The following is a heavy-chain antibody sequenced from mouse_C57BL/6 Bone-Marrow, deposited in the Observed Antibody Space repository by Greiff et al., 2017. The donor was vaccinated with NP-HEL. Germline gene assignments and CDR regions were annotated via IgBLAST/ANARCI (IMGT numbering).Heavy chain of an antibody. CDR1: GYTFTSYW. V-gene: IGHV1-53*01. Sequence: QVQLQQPGTELVKPGASVKLSCKASGYTFTSYWMHWVKQRPGQGLEWIGNINPSNGGTNYNEKFKSKATLTVDKSSSTAYMQLSSLTSEDSAVYYCARPDGYDPFYYYAMDYCGQGTSVTVSS. J-gene: IGHJ4*01. CDR3: ARPDGYDPFYYYAMDY. D-gene: IGHD2-2*01. CDR2: INPSNGGT.